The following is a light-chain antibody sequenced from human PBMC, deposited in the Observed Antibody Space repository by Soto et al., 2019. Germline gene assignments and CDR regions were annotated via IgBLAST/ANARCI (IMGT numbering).Light chain of an antibody. CDR2: DVS. J-gene: IGLJ2*01. V-gene: IGLV2-14*03. CDR3: SSFTTRSTLG. Sequence: QSALTQPASVSGSPGQSITISCTGTSSDVGSYNYVSWYQQHPGKAPKLTIFDVSNRPSGVSNRFSGSKSGNTASLTISGLQAEDEADYYCSSFTTRSTLGFGGGTKLTVL. CDR1: SSDVGSYNY.